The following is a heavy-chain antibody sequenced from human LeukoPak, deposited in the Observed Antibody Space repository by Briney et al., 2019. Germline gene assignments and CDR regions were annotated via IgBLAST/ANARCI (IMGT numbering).Heavy chain of an antibody. CDR2: ISSSSSYI. J-gene: IGHJ6*02. CDR1: GFTFSSYS. D-gene: IGHD3-10*01. CDR3: ARDLRYGSGSYYYYYGMDV. V-gene: IGHV3-21*01. Sequence: GGSLRLSCAASGFTFSSYSMNWVRQAPGKGLEWVSSISSSSSYIYYADSVKGRFTISRDNAKNTLYLQMNSLRAEDTAVYYCARDLRYGSGSYYYYYGMDVWGQGTAVTVSS.